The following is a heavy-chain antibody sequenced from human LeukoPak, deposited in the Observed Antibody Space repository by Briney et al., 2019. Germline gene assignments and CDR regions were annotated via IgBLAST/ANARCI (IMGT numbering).Heavy chain of an antibody. Sequence: PSETLSLTCTVSGGSISHFYWNWIRQPPTKGLGWIGYIYSSGSTNYNPSLKSRVTISLDTSKNQFSLKLTSVTAADTAVYYCARGRRRFTYYYDSSPLMFDPWGQGTLVTVSS. D-gene: IGHD3-22*01. J-gene: IGHJ5*02. CDR2: IYSSGST. V-gene: IGHV4-59*01. CDR3: ARGRRRFTYYYDSSPLMFDP. CDR1: GGSISHFY.